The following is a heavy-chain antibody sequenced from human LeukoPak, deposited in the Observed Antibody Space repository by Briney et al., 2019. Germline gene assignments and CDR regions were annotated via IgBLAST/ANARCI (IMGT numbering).Heavy chain of an antibody. CDR2: TYYSGST. V-gene: IGHV4-39*02. J-gene: IGHJ5*02. Sequence: PSETLSLTCTVSGDSVSNSHYYWGWIRQPPGKGLEWIGTTYYSGSTDYNPPLMSRVTIFVDTSKNHLSLSLSSVTAADTAVYYCARNVRTGGWCLHPSGFDPWGQGALVTVSS. D-gene: IGHD6-19*01. CDR1: GDSVSNSHYY. CDR3: ARNVRTGGWCLHPSGFDP.